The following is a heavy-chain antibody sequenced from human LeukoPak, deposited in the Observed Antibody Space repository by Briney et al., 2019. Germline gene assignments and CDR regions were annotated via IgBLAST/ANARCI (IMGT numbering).Heavy chain of an antibody. V-gene: IGHV1-69*01. CDR1: GGTFSSYA. CDR2: IIPTFGTA. Sequence: GASVKVSCKASGGTFSSYAISWVRQAPGQGLEWMGGIIPTFGTANYAQKFQGRVTITADESTSTAYMELSSLRSEDTAVYYCARDNDYCSSTSCHGRFDPWGQGTLVTVSS. D-gene: IGHD2-2*01. J-gene: IGHJ5*02. CDR3: ARDNDYCSSTSCHGRFDP.